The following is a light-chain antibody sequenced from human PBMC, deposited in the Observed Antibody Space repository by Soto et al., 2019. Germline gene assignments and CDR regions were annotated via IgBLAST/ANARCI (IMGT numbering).Light chain of an antibody. CDR3: QKYNSAPPVT. CDR1: QGISNY. V-gene: IGKV1-27*01. J-gene: IGKJ3*01. Sequence: DIQMTQSPSSLSASVGDRVTITCRASQGISNYLAWYQQKPGKVPKLLIYAASTLQSGVPSRFSGSGSGTAFTLTISSLQPEDVATYYCQKYNSAPPVTFGPGTKVDIK. CDR2: AAS.